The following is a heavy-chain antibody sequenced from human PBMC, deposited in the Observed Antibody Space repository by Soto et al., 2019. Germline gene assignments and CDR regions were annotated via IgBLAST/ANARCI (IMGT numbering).Heavy chain of an antibody. CDR1: GFTFSSYA. D-gene: IGHD6-19*01. J-gene: IGHJ5*02. CDR3: AKPSIAVAGIVNWFDP. CDR2: IRGSGGST. Sequence: GGPLRLSCAASGFTFSSYAMSWVRQAPGKGLEWVSAIRGSGGSTYYADSVKGRFTISRDNSKDTLYLQMNSLRAEDTAVYYCAKPSIAVAGIVNWFDPWGQGTLVTVSS. V-gene: IGHV3-23*01.